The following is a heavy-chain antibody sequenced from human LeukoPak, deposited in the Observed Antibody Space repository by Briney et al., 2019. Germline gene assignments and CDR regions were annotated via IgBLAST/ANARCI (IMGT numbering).Heavy chain of an antibody. V-gene: IGHV5-51*01. J-gene: IGHJ3*02. D-gene: IGHD3-22*01. CDR1: GYSFTSYW. CDR3: ARQLRDSSGYYYGGIDI. Sequence: GESLKISCKGSGYSFTSYWIGWARQMPGKGLEWMEIIYPGDSDTRYSPSFQGQVTISADKSISTAYLQWSSLKASDTAMYYCARQLRDSSGYYYGGIDIWGQGTMVTVSS. CDR2: IYPGDSDT.